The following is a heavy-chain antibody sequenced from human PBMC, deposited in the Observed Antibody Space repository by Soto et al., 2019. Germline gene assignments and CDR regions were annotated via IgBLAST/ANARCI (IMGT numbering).Heavy chain of an antibody. Sequence: VRSLRPSCAASGFSVSSEYMSWVSQAPGKGLEWVSLIYSGGDTYYADSVKGRFTISRDISSNTIYLHMTSLRADATAIYSCTRAGSDPGNFYISNYYAMDVWGRGTTVTVSS. CDR2: IYSGGDT. D-gene: IGHD3-10*01. CDR3: TRAGSDPGNFYISNYYAMDV. V-gene: IGHV3-53*03. J-gene: IGHJ6*02. CDR1: GFSVSSEY.